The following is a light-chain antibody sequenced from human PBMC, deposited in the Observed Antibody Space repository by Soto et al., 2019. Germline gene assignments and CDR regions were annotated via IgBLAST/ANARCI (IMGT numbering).Light chain of an antibody. CDR2: DAS. CDR1: QRISIH. J-gene: IGKJ5*01. CDR3: QQRSDWPPT. Sequence: EIVLTQAPATLSLSPGERATLSCRASQRISIHLAWYQQKPVQAPRLLIYDASERATDIPARFSGSGSGTDFTLTINSLEVEDFAVYYCQQRSDWPPTFGQGTRLEIK. V-gene: IGKV3-11*01.